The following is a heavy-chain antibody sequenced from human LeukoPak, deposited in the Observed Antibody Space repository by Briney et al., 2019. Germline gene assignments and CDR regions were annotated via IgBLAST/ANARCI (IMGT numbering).Heavy chain of an antibody. CDR1: GYTFTGYY. D-gene: IGHD2-2*02. J-gene: IGHJ5*02. CDR2: INPNSGGT. Sequence: ASVKVSCKASGYTFTGYYMHWVRQAPGQGLEWMGWINPNSGGTNYAQKFQGRVTMTRDTSISTAYMELSRLRSDDTAVYYCARYNMAILRWFDPWGQGTLVTVSS. CDR3: ARYNMAILRWFDP. V-gene: IGHV1-2*02.